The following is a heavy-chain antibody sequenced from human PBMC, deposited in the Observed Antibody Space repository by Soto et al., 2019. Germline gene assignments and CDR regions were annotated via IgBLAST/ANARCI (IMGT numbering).Heavy chain of an antibody. V-gene: IGHV3-23*01. D-gene: IGHD1-26*01. Sequence: GGSLRLSCAASGFTFSSYAMSWVRQAPGKGLEWVPAISGSVGSTYYAYSVKGRFTISRDNSKNTLYLQMNSLRAEDTAVYYFAKGGAGIVGATAYYYYGMDVWGQGTTVTVSS. J-gene: IGHJ6*02. CDR3: AKGGAGIVGATAYYYYGMDV. CDR2: ISGSVGST. CDR1: GFTFSSYA.